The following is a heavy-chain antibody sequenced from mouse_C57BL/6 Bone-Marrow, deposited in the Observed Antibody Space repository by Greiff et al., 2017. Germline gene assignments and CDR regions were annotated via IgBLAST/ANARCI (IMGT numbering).Heavy chain of an antibody. D-gene: IGHD1-1*01. Sequence: QVQLQQSGPELVKPGASVQLSCKASGYTFTSYDLNWVKQRPGQGLEWIGWLYPRDGSTKSNERFKGKATLTVDTSSSPAYMELHSLTSEESAVYCCARDYGSSYWYFDGWGTGTTVTDSS. CDR3: ARDYGSSYWYFDG. J-gene: IGHJ1*03. V-gene: IGHV1-85*01. CDR1: GYTFTSYD. CDR2: LYPRDGST.